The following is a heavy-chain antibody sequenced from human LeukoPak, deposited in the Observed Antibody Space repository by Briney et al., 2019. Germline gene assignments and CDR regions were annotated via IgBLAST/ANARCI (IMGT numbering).Heavy chain of an antibody. V-gene: IGHV4-39*01. CDR2: IYYSGRT. D-gene: IGHD3-10*01. Sequence: KPSETLSLTCTVSGDSIISSSYYWGWLRQPPGKGLEWIGSIYYSGRTYYNPSLKSRVTISIDTSKKQFSLKLSSVTVADSAVYYCARLYSGTRPPDYWGQGTLVTVSS. J-gene: IGHJ4*02. CDR1: GDSIISSSYY. CDR3: ARLYSGTRPPDY.